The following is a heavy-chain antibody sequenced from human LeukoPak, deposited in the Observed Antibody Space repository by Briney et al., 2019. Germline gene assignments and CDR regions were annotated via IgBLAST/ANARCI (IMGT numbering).Heavy chain of an antibody. CDR2: IKEDGSEK. J-gene: IGHJ4*02. Sequence: PGGSLSLSCAASGFTFSNYWMSWVRQAPGKGLERVANIKEDGSEKYYVDSVKGRVTISRDNARNSLYLQMNSLRAEDTAVYYCASGRQLGYWGQGTLVTVSS. CDR1: GFTFSNYW. CDR3: ASGRQLGY. D-gene: IGHD6-13*01. V-gene: IGHV3-7*01.